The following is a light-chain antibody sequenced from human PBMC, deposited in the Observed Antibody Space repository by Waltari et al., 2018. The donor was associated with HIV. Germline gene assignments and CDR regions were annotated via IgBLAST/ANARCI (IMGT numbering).Light chain of an antibody. V-gene: IGKV4-1*01. CDR3: QQYYNTPSIT. CDR2: WAS. Sequence: DIVMTQSPDSLAVSLGQRATINCKSSQSVLSSSKNKNYLAWYQQRPGQPPKLLISWASARESGVSDRFSGSGSGTDFTLTINSLQAEDVAVYYCQQYYNTPSITFGQGTRLEIK. J-gene: IGKJ5*01. CDR1: QSVLSSSKNKNY.